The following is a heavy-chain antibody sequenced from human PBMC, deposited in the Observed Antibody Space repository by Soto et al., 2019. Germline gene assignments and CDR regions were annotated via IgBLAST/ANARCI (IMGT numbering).Heavy chain of an antibody. Sequence: GGSLRLSCAASGFTFSDYFMSWIRQAPGKGLEWVSYISGSGGSTYYADSVKGRFTISRDNSKNTLYLQMNSLRAEDTAVYYCAKDSYYFDYWGQGTLVTVSS. J-gene: IGHJ4*02. V-gene: IGHV3-23*01. CDR3: AKDSYYFDY. CDR2: ISGSGGST. CDR1: GFTFSDYF.